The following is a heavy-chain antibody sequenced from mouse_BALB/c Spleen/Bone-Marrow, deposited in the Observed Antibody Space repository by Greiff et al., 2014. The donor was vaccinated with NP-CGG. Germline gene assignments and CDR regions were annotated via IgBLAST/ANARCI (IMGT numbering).Heavy chain of an antibody. CDR2: IHPDNVGT. V-gene: IGHV1-18*01. D-gene: IGHD2-1*01. CDR1: GYTFTEYT. J-gene: IGHJ2*01. Sequence: EVQLVEPGPELVKPGASVKISCKTSGYTFTEYTMHWVKQSHGKSLEWIGGIHPDNVGTSYNQMFKGKATLTVDKSTSTAYMELRSLTSEDSAVYYCAALYGIVFDYWGQGTTLTVSS. CDR3: AALYGIVFDY.